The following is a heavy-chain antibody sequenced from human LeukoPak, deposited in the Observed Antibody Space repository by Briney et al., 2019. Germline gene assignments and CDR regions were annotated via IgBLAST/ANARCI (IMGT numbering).Heavy chain of an antibody. CDR1: GFTFRKHG. CDR2: ISPSGDIT. CDR3: AKDDAWIRFGE. J-gene: IGHJ4*02. V-gene: IGHV3-23*01. D-gene: IGHD3-10*01. Sequence: GGSLRLSCAASGFTFRKHGMNWVRQAPGKGLEWVSGISPSGDITYYADSVKGRFTIPRDNSKNTLYLVVISLPAEDTAVYYCAKDDAWIRFGEWSQGTLVTVSS.